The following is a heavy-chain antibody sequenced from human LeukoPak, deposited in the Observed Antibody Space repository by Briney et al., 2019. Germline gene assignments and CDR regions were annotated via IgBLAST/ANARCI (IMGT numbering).Heavy chain of an antibody. D-gene: IGHD3-22*01. CDR1: GFTFSSYS. CDR3: AKDWGAYYDSSGFYSGDFDY. J-gene: IGHJ4*02. Sequence: GGSLRLSCAASGFTFSSYSMNWVRQAPGKGLEWVSLISGDGGSTYYADSVKGRFTISRDNSKNSLYLQMNSLRTEDTALYYCAKDWGAYYDSSGFYSGDFDYWGQGTLVTVSS. CDR2: ISGDGGST. V-gene: IGHV3-43*02.